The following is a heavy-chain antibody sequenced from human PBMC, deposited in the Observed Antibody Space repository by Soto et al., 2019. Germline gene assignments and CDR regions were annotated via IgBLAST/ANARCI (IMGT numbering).Heavy chain of an antibody. CDR2: ISGGGETT. CDR3: DFNSGSGSYDFDY. D-gene: IGHD3-10*01. Sequence: EVQLLESGGGLVQPGGSLRLSCAASGFTFSSYAMWWIRQAPGKGLECVSAISGGGETTYYADSVKGRFTISRDNSNNTLYLQMNSLRAEDTAVYYCDFNSGSGSYDFDYRGQGTLVTVSS. CDR1: GFTFSSYA. V-gene: IGHV3-23*01. J-gene: IGHJ4*02.